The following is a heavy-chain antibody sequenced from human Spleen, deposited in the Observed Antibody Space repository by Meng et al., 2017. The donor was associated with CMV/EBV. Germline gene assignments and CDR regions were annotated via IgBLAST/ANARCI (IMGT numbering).Heavy chain of an antibody. CDR3: ARDLGANPYYYYYGMDV. Sequence: GESLKISCAASGFTFSNYGMHWVRQPPGKGLEWVTFIRYDGSNEYYADSVKGRFTISRDNSKNTLYLQMNSLRAEDTAVYYCARDLGANPYYYYYGMDVWGQGTTVTVSS. V-gene: IGHV3-30*02. D-gene: IGHD3-16*01. J-gene: IGHJ6*02. CDR1: GFTFSNYG. CDR2: IRYDGSNE.